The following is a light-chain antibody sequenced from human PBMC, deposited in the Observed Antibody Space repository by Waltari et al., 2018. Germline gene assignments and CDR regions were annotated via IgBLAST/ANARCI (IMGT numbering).Light chain of an antibody. Sequence: DIQLTQSPSFLSASVGDRVTITCRSSQGISSYLAWYQQKPEKAPKLLIHTASTLQGGVPSRFSGSGSGTDFTLTISSLQPEDFATYYCQQRHSYPITFGQGTRLEIK. J-gene: IGKJ5*01. CDR2: TAS. V-gene: IGKV1-9*01. CDR1: QGISSY. CDR3: QQRHSYPIT.